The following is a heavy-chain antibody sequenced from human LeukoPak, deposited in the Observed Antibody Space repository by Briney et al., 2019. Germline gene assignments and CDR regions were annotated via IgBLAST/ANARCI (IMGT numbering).Heavy chain of an antibody. CDR2: MSPNSGNT. CDR3: AAPMVRGVSDAFDI. V-gene: IGHV1-8*01. CDR1: GYTFTSYD. Sequence: ASVKVSCKASGYTFTSYDINWVRQATGQGLEWMGWMSPNSGNTGYAQKFQGRVTMTRNTSISTAYMELSSLRSEDAAVYYCAAPMVRGVSDAFDIWGQGTMVTVSS. J-gene: IGHJ3*02. D-gene: IGHD3-10*01.